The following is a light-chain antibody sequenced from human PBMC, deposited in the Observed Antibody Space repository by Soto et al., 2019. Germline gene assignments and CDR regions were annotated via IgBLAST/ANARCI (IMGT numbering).Light chain of an antibody. V-gene: IGLV1-40*01. Sequence: QPVLTQPPSVSGAPGQRVIISCTGSSSNIGAAYGVHWYQHLPGTAPKLLIYGNTNRPSGVRDRFSGSKSGTSASLAITGLQAEDEADYYCQSYDSSLSGYVFGTGTKVTVL. J-gene: IGLJ1*01. CDR1: SSNIGAAYG. CDR2: GNT. CDR3: QSYDSSLSGYV.